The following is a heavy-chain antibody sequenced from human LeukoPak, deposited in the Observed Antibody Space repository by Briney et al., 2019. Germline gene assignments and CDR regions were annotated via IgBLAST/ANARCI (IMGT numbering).Heavy chain of an antibody. CDR2: IYFTGST. J-gene: IGHJ4*02. CDR1: GGSISSYY. Sequence: SETLSLTCTVSGGSISSYYWSWIRQPAGKGLEWIGRIYFTGSTNYNPSVKSRVTMSIDTSKNQFSLKLSSVTAADTAVYYCARARSSSGYYTLFDYWGQGTLVTVSS. CDR3: ARARSSSGYYTLFDY. D-gene: IGHD3-22*01. V-gene: IGHV4-4*07.